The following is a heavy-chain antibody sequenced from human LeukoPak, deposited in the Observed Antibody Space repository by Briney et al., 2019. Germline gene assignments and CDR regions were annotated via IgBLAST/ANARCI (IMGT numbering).Heavy chain of an antibody. CDR1: GGSISSSSYY. Sequence: SETLSLTCTVSGGSISSSSYYWGWIRQPPGQGLEWIGSIYYSGSTYYNPSLKSRVTISVDTSKNQFSLKLSSVTAADTAVYYCARHNGLLWFGELLPYYFDYWGQGTLVTVSS. CDR2: IYYSGST. J-gene: IGHJ4*02. D-gene: IGHD3-10*01. CDR3: ARHNGLLWFGELLPYYFDY. V-gene: IGHV4-39*01.